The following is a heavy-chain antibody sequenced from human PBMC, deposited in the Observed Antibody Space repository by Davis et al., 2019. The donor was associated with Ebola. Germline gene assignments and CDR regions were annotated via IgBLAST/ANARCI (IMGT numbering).Heavy chain of an antibody. J-gene: IGHJ4*02. CDR2: IYYSGST. V-gene: IGHV4-59*12. CDR3: ARGDSYYDPSGYYAGPEAPDH. Sequence: SETLSLTCTVSGGSISSYYWSWIRQPPGKGLEWIGYIYYSGSTNYNPSLKSRVTISVDPSTNLFSLKLTSVTAADTAVYFCARGDSYYDPSGYYAGPEAPDHWGQGTLVSVSS. D-gene: IGHD3-22*01. CDR1: GGSISSYY.